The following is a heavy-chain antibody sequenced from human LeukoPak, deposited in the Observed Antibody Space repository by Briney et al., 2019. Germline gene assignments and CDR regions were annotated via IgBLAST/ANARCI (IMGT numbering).Heavy chain of an antibody. CDR3: ASRWGTVSVGYFDY. V-gene: IGHV4-4*07. CDR1: GGSISSYY. CDR2: IYTSGST. D-gene: IGHD1-7*01. Sequence: PSETLSLTCTVSGGSISSYYWSWIRQPAGKGLEWIGRIYTSGSTNYNPSLKSRVTMSVDTSKNQFSLKLSSVTAADTAVYYRASRWGTVSVGYFDYWGQGTLVTVSS. J-gene: IGHJ4*02.